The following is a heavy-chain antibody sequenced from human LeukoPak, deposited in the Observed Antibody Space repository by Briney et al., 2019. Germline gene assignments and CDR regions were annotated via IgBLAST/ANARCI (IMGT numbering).Heavy chain of an antibody. D-gene: IGHD3-22*01. Sequence: ASVKVSCKASGYTFTGYYMHWVRQAPGQGLEWMGWINPNSGGTNYAQKFQGRVTMTRDTSISTAYMELSRLRSDDTAVYYCARDTLSSHYYYDSSGYYYYFSYWGQGTLVTVSS. J-gene: IGHJ4*02. CDR1: GYTFTGYY. CDR2: INPNSGGT. CDR3: ARDTLSSHYYYDSSGYYYYFSY. V-gene: IGHV1-2*02.